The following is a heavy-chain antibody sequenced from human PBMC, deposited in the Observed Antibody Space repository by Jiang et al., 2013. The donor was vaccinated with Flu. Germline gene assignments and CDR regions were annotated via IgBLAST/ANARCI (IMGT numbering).Heavy chain of an antibody. J-gene: IGHJ4*02. D-gene: IGHD1-1*01. Sequence: VQLVESGGGVVQPGRSLRLSCEASGFTFSCCGFHWVRQAPGKGLEWVAVIWYDGSKEYYGESVKGRFTISRDNSKRTVYLQMNSLRDVDTAMYYCVRAEERHNLDYWGQGTQVTVSS. CDR3: VRAEERHNLDY. CDR2: IWYDGSKE. CDR1: GFTFSCCG. V-gene: IGHV3-33*01.